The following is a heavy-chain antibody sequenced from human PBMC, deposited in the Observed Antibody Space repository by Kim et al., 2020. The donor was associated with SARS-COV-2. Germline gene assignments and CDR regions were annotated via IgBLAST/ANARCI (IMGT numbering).Heavy chain of an antibody. CDR2: ISSSSSYI. CDR1: GFTFSSYS. CDR3: ARDRGRIAAVIDY. V-gene: IGHV3-21*01. J-gene: IGHJ4*02. Sequence: GGSLRLSCAASGFTFSSYSMNWVRQAPGKGLEWVSSISSSSSYIYYADSVKGRFTISRDNAKNSLYLQMNSLRAEDTAVYYCARDRGRIAAVIDYWGQGTLVTVSS. D-gene: IGHD6-13*01.